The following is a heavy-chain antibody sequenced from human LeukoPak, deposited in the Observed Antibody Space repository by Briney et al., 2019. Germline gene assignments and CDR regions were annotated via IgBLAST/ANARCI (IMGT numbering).Heavy chain of an antibody. J-gene: IGHJ6*02. V-gene: IGHV1-2*02. Sequence: ASVKVSCKASGYTFTGYYMHWVRQAPGQGLEWMGWINPNSGGTNYAQKFQGRVTMTRDTSISTAYMELSRLRSDDTAVYYCARVVVVPAAIYNYYYGMDVWGQGTTVTVSS. CDR1: GYTFTGYY. CDR2: INPNSGGT. D-gene: IGHD2-2*01. CDR3: ARVVVVPAAIYNYYYGMDV.